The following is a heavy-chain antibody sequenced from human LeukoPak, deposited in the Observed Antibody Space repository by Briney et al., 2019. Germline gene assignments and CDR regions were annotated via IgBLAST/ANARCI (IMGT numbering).Heavy chain of an antibody. CDR3: AREATVTPHDAFDI. CDR1: GFTFSSHW. D-gene: IGHD4-17*01. Sequence: PGGSLRLSCAASGFTFSSHWMHWVRQAPGKGLVWVSRINSDGSSTSYADSVKGRFTISRDNAKNTLYLQMNSLRAEDTAVYYCAREATVTPHDAFDIWGQGTMVTVSS. J-gene: IGHJ3*02. V-gene: IGHV3-74*01. CDR2: INSDGSST.